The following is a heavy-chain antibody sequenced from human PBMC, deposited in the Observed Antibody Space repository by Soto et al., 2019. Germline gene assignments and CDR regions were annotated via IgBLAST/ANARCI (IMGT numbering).Heavy chain of an antibody. D-gene: IGHD2-2*01. J-gene: IGHJ6*03. CDR2: SSGSGGST. CDR1: GFTFSSYA. V-gene: IGHV3-23*01. Sequence: EVQLLESGGGLVQPGGSLRLSCAASGFTFSSYAMSWVRQAPGKGLEWVSASSGSGGSTYYADSVKGRFTISRDNSKNTLYLQMNSLRAADTAVYYCAKDLVVVPAAMSVWGVGYMDVWGKGTTVTVSS. CDR3: AKDLVVVPAAMSVWGVGYMDV.